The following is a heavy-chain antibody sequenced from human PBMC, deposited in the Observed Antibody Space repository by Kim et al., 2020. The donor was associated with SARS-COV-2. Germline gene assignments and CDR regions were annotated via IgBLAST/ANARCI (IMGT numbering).Heavy chain of an antibody. J-gene: IGHJ3*02. D-gene: IGHD2-15*01. Sequence: SVKVSCKASGGTFSSYAISWVRQAPGQGLEWMGGIIPIFGTANYAQKFQGRVTITADESTSTAYMELSSLRSEDTAVYYCARDGAGYCSGGSCWQGDAFDIWGQGTMVTVSS. CDR3: ARDGAGYCSGGSCWQGDAFDI. CDR1: GGTFSSYA. V-gene: IGHV1-69*13. CDR2: IIPIFGTA.